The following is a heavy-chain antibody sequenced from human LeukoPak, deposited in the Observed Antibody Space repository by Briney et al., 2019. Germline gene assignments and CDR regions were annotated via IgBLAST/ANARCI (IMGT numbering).Heavy chain of an antibody. CDR3: KSGIVATIGDY. CDR2: INSDGRST. V-gene: IGHV3-74*01. CDR1: GFTFSRRC. Sequence: GGSLRLSCAASGFTFSRRCMHWGRQAPGKGRVWVSRINSDGRSTSYADSVKGRFTISRDNAKNTLYLQMNSLRAEDTAVYYCKSGIVATIGDYWGQGTLVTASS. D-gene: IGHD5-12*01. J-gene: IGHJ4*02.